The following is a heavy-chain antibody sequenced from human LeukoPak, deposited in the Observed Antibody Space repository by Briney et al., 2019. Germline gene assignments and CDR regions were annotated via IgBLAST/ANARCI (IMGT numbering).Heavy chain of an antibody. CDR3: ARHSYDYVWGSYRYSGTSGYFDY. J-gene: IGHJ4*02. D-gene: IGHD3-16*02. CDR2: IYYSGST. CDR1: GGSISSYY. V-gene: IGHV4-59*08. Sequence: PSETLSLTCTVSGGSISSYYWSWIRQPPGKGLEWIGYIYYSGSTNYNPSLKSRVTISVDTSKNQFSLKLSSVTAADTAVYYCARHSYDYVWGSYRYSGTSGYFDYWGQGTLVTVSS.